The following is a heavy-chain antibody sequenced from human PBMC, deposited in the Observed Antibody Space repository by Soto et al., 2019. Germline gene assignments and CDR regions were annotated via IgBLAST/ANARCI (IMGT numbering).Heavy chain of an antibody. CDR2: ISGSGGST. J-gene: IGHJ6*02. CDR3: AREGWPLLQTGMDV. D-gene: IGHD2-15*01. Sequence: GGSLRLSCAASGFTFDDYAMHWVRQGPGKGPEWVSGISGSGGSTYYADSVKGRFTISRDNSKNTLYLQMNSLRAEDTAVYYCAREGWPLLQTGMDVWGQGTTVTVSS. CDR1: GFTFDDYA. V-gene: IGHV3-23*01.